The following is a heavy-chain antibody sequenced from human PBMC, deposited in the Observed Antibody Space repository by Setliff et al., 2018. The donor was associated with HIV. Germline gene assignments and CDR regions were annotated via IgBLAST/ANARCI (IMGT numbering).Heavy chain of an antibody. CDR3: ARQAWHSGRNGYFVDY. CDR1: GYSISNGYY. V-gene: IGHV4-38-2*02. J-gene: IGHJ4*02. D-gene: IGHD3-22*01. Sequence: SETLSLTCSVSGYSISNGYYWGWFRQSPGKGLEWIATIYQTGSIYYNPSLQNRVTLLLDMSKNQFSLKPSSATAADTAVYYCARQAWHSGRNGYFVDYWGQGMLVTVSS. CDR2: IYQTGSI.